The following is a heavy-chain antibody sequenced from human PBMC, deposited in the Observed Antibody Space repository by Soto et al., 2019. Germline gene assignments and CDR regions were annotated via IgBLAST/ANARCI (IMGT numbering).Heavy chain of an antibody. Sequence: GSTYYNPSLKSRVTISVDTSKNQFSLKLSSVTAADTAVYYCARDSPITMVRGVPYYYGMDVWGQGTTVTASS. D-gene: IGHD3-10*01. J-gene: IGHJ6*02. CDR2: GST. CDR3: ARDSPITMVRGVPYYYGMDV. V-gene: IGHV4-31*02.